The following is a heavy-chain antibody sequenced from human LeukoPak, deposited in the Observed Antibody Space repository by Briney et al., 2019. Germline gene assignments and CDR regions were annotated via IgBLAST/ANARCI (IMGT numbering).Heavy chain of an antibody. CDR2: INPNSGGT. D-gene: IGHD3-22*01. V-gene: IGHV1-2*02. CDR1: GYTFTSYG. Sequence: ASVNVSCKASGYTFTSYGISWVRQAPGQGLEWMGWINPNSGGTNYAQKFQGRVTMTRDTSISTAYMELSRLRSDDTAVYYCARNFYFDSSGYYHYWGQGTLVTVSS. J-gene: IGHJ4*02. CDR3: ARNFYFDSSGYYHY.